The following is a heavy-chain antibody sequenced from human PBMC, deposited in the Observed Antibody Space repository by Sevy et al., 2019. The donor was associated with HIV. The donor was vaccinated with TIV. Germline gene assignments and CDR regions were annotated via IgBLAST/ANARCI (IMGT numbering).Heavy chain of an antibody. V-gene: IGHV3-23*01. Sequence: GGSLRLSCAASGFTFSSYAMSWVRQAPGKGLEWVSAISGSGGSTYYADSVKGRFTISRDNSKNTLYLQMNSLRAEDTAVYYCAKPHSHASIAARVIWFDPWGQGTLVTVSS. CDR2: ISGSGGST. CDR3: AKPHSHASIAARVIWFDP. CDR1: GFTFSSYA. D-gene: IGHD6-6*01. J-gene: IGHJ5*02.